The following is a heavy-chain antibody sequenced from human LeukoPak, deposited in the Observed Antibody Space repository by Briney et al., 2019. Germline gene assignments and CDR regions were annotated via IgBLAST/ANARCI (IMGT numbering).Heavy chain of an antibody. Sequence: EASVKVSCKASGYTFSSYGVSWVRQAPGQGLEWMGWINTYNVNTNYAQKFQGRVTLTTDASTSTAYMELRSLRSDDTAVYYCARERSGWFFSNWGQGTLVSVSS. CDR3: ARERSGWFFSN. V-gene: IGHV1-18*01. CDR2: INTYNVNT. CDR1: GYTFSSYG. D-gene: IGHD6-19*01. J-gene: IGHJ4*02.